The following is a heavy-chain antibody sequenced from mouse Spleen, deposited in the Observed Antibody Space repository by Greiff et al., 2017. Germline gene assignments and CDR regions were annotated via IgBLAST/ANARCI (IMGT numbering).Heavy chain of an antibody. CDR1: GYTFTDYE. V-gene: IGHV1-15*01. CDR3: TRRDDYGGDFDY. J-gene: IGHJ2*01. Sequence: VKLQQSGAELVRPGASVTLSCKASGYTFTDYEMHWVKQTPVHGLEWIGAIDPETGGTAYNQKFKGKAILTADKSSSTAYMELRSLTSEDSAVYYCTRRDDYGGDFDYWGQGTTLTVSS. D-gene: IGHD2-4*01. CDR2: IDPETGGT.